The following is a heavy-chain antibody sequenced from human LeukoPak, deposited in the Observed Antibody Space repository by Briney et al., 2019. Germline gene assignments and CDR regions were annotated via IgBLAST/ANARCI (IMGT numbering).Heavy chain of an antibody. CDR2: INPSGGST. CDR3: ARVYTGYVAAPFDY. Sequence: ASVKLSCKASGYTFTSYYMHWVRQAPGQGLEWMGIINPSGGSTSYEQKFQGRVTMTTDMSTSTVYMELSSLRSEDTAVYCCARVYTGYVAAPFDYWGQGSLVTVSS. J-gene: IGHJ4*02. CDR1: GYTFTSYY. D-gene: IGHD5-12*01. V-gene: IGHV1-46*01.